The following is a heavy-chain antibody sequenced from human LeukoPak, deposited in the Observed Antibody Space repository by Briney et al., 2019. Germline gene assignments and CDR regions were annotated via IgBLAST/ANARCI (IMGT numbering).Heavy chain of an antibody. D-gene: IGHD6-6*01. CDR2: IYYSGST. CDR1: GGSISSYY. Sequence: SETLSLTCTVSGGSISSYYWSWIRQPPGKGLEWIGYIYYSGSTNYNPSLKSRVTISVDTSKNQFSLKLSSVTAADTAVYYCARGGEYSSSSEFDPWGQGTLVTVPS. V-gene: IGHV4-59*01. CDR3: ARGGEYSSSSEFDP. J-gene: IGHJ5*02.